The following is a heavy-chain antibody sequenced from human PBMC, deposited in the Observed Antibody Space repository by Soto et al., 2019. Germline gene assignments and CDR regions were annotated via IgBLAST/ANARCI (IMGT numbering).Heavy chain of an antibody. V-gene: IGHV3-21*01. CDR1: GFTFSSYS. D-gene: IGHD2-2*01. J-gene: IGHJ6*02. CDR3: ARDMLSVVVPAAIFGRYYYYGMDV. CDR2: ISSSSSYI. Sequence: PGWSLRISRASSGFTFSSYSMNWVRQAPGKGLEWVSSISSSSSYIYYADSVKGRFTISRDNAKNSLYLQMNSLRAEDTAVYYCARDMLSVVVPAAIFGRYYYYGMDVWGQGTTVTVSS.